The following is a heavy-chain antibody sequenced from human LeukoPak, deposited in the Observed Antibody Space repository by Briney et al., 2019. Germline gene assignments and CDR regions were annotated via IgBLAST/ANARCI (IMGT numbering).Heavy chain of an antibody. D-gene: IGHD2-2*02. CDR2: ISSSSSTI. J-gene: IGHJ3*02. V-gene: IGHV3-48*01. CDR3: ARDVRGGYCSSTSCYTSDAFDI. CDR1: GFTLSSYS. Sequence: GGSLRLSCAASGFTLSSYSMNWVRQAPGKGLEWVSYISSSSSTIYYADSVKGRFTISRVNAKNSLYLQMNSLRAEDTAVYYCARDVRGGYCSSTSCYTSDAFDIWGQGTMVTVSS.